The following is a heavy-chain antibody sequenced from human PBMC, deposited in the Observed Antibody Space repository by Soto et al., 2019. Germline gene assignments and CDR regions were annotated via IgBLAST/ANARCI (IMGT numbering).Heavy chain of an antibody. CDR1: VFIVSDTY. V-gene: IGHV3-66*01. CDR2: ISNRGDT. J-gene: IGHJ3*02. Sequence: PVWSLRLSCPASVFIVSDTYGNWVLKAPFKLLGFVSVISNRGDTHYADSVRGRFSLSRDISDNTLHLQMNNLRVEDTAVYYCAREPRYCRGGSCSITGDAYDIWGQGTMVTVSS. D-gene: IGHD2-15*01. CDR3: AREPRYCRGGSCSITGDAYDI.